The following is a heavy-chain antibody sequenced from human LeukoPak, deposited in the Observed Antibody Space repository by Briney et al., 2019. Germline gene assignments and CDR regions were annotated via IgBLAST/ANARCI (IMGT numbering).Heavy chain of an antibody. V-gene: IGHV3-23*01. CDR1: GFTFSSYA. CDR2: ISGSGGST. J-gene: IGHJ4*02. CDR3: AKDYDFWSGPSDY. D-gene: IGHD3-3*01. Sequence: PRGSLRLSCAASGFTFSSYAMSWVRQAPGKGLEWVSAISGSGGSTYYADSVKSRFTISRDNSKNTLYLQMNSLRAEDTAVYYCAKDYDFWSGPSDYWGQGTLVTVSS.